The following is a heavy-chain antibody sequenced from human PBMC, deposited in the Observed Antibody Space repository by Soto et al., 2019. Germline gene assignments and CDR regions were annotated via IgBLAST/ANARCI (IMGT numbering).Heavy chain of an antibody. CDR2: IYHSGTT. Sequence: LSLTCAVSGGSISSGGYSWSWIRQLPGKGLEWIGYIYHSGTTYYNPSLKSRVTISLDWSKNQFSLRLSSVTAADTAVYYCARENGGHSGNWFDPWGQGTLVTVSS. V-gene: IGHV4-30-2*01. J-gene: IGHJ5*02. CDR1: GGSISSGGYS. D-gene: IGHD2-21*02. CDR3: ARENGGHSGNWFDP.